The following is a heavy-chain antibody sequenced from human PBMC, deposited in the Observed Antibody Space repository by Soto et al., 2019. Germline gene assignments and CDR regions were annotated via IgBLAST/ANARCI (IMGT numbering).Heavy chain of an antibody. V-gene: IGHV1-18*04. D-gene: IGHD2-8*01. CDR1: GYTFTSYG. CDR3: ARGAISGRVYAVSNWGDP. Sequence: QVHLVQSEAEVKKPGASVKVSCKASGYTFTSYGINWVRQAPGQGLEWMGWISAYNAKTNYAQKFQGRVTMTTDTSTTTAYMELRSLRYDDTAVYYFARGAISGRVYAVSNWGDPWGQGTLVTVSS. J-gene: IGHJ5*02. CDR2: ISAYNAKT.